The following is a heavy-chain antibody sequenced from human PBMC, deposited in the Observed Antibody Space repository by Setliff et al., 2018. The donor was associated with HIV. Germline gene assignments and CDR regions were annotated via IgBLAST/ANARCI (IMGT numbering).Heavy chain of an antibody. Sequence: GASVKVSCKASGYTFSSYDINWVRQATGHGLEWMGWISPNFGHTKYAQTFQGRVTMTIDTSTNSAYMELRSLRSDDTAVYFRARLGSGWSDSYYYAMDVWGQGTTVTVSS. V-gene: IGHV1-18*01. CDR1: GYTFSSYD. CDR2: ISPNFGHT. J-gene: IGHJ6*02. CDR3: ARLGSGWSDSYYYAMDV. D-gene: IGHD6-19*01.